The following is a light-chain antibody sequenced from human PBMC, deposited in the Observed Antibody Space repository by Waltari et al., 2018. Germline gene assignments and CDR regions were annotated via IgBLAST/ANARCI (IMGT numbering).Light chain of an antibody. V-gene: IGKV3-15*01. J-gene: IGKJ3*01. Sequence: EIEMTQSPATLSVSPGERATVSCRASQSVGNKLAWYQQKSGLAPRLLISDASTRATGIPDRFSGTGSGTEFTLTISTLQSADSAIYYCQQYNKWPGTFGPGTKVDVK. CDR3: QQYNKWPGT. CDR1: QSVGNK. CDR2: DAS.